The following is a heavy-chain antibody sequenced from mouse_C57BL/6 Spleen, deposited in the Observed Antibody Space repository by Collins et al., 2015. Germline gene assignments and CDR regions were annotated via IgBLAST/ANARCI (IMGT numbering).Heavy chain of an antibody. CDR3: AREGNYDYDGGAWFAY. J-gene: IGHJ3*01. V-gene: IGHV1-80*01. Sequence: QVQLQQSGAELVKPGASVKISCKASGYAFSSYWMNWVKQRPEKGLEWIGQIYPGDGDTNYNGKFKGKATLTADKSSSTAYMQLSSLTSEDSAVYFCAREGNYDYDGGAWFAYWGQGTLVTVSA. D-gene: IGHD2-4*01. CDR2: IYPGDGDT. CDR1: GYAFSSYW.